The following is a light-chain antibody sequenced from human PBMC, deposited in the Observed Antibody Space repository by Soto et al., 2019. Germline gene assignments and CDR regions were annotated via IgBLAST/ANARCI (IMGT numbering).Light chain of an antibody. CDR3: QQYDTDTWT. J-gene: IGKJ1*01. V-gene: IGKV1-39*01. Sequence: DIHMTQSPSSLSASLGDRVTMSXRASQSIGVYFNWYQQQPGXAPKXXXDAXSSLQRGGPSRFSGSGSGTEFTLTINSLQPDDFASYYCQQYDTDTWTFGQGTKVDIK. CDR1: QSIGVY. CDR2: AXS.